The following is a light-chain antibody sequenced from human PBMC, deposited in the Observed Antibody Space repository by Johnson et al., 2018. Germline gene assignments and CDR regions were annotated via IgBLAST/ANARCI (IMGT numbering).Light chain of an antibody. Sequence: QSVLTQPPSVSAAPGQKVTISCSGSSSNIGNNYVSWYQQLPGTAPTLLIYENNKRPSGIPDRFSGSKSGPSATLGITGLQTWDEADYYCGTWDSSLSAGNVFGTGTKVTVL. CDR1: SSNIGNNY. V-gene: IGLV1-51*02. J-gene: IGLJ1*01. CDR3: GTWDSSLSAGNV. CDR2: ENN.